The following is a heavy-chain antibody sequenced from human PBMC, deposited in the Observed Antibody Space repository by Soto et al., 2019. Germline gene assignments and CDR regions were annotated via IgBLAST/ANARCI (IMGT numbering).Heavy chain of an antibody. D-gene: IGHD6-6*01. J-gene: IGHJ4*02. CDR1: GGSFSGYY. CDR2: INHSGST. Sequence: QVQLQQWGAGLLKPSETLSLTCAVYGGSFSGYYWSWIRQPPGKGLEWIGEINHSGSTNYNPSLKSRVTISVDTSKNQFSLKLSSVTAADTAVYYCARGPRSVVHFDYWGQGTLVTVSS. CDR3: ARGPRSVVHFDY. V-gene: IGHV4-34*01.